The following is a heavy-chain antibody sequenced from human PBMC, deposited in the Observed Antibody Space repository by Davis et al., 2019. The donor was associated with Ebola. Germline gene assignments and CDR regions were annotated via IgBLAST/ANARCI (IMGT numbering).Heavy chain of an antibody. Sequence: GESLKISCAASGFTFSSYAMHWVRQAPGKGLEWVAVISYDGSNKYYADSVKGRFTISRGNSKNTLYLQMNSLRAEDTAVYYCAKDLTLKWELLYYYGMDVWGQGTTVTVSS. CDR3: AKDLTLKWELLYYYGMDV. J-gene: IGHJ6*02. V-gene: IGHV3-30-3*02. CDR1: GFTFSSYA. CDR2: ISYDGSNK. D-gene: IGHD1-26*01.